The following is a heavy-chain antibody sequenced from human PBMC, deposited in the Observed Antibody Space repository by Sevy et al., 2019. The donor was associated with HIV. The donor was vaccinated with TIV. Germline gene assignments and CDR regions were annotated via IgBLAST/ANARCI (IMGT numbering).Heavy chain of an antibody. V-gene: IGHV3-7*01. CDR2: IKQDGSEK. D-gene: IGHD4-17*01. Sequence: GGSLRLSCAASGFTFSIYWMTWVRQAPGKGLEWVANIKQDGSEKYYVDSVKGRFTISRDNAKNSLYLQMNSLRADDTAVYYCASDWGDDFDDRRASYYYFCGMDVWGQGTMVTVSS. CDR1: GFTFSIYW. CDR3: ASDWGDDFDDRRASYYYFCGMDV. J-gene: IGHJ6*02.